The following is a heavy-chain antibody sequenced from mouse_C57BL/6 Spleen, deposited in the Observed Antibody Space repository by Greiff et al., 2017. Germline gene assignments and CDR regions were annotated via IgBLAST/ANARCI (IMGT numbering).Heavy chain of an antibody. D-gene: IGHD2-4*01. CDR1: GFNIKDYY. Sequence: VQLQQSGAELVKPGASVKLSCTASGFNIKDYYMHWVKQRTEQGLEWIGRIDPEDGETKYAPKVQGKATITADTSSNTAYLQLSSLTSEDTAVYYCARCYYDYPYFDYWGQGTTLTVSS. CDR3: ARCYYDYPYFDY. CDR2: IDPEDGET. J-gene: IGHJ2*01. V-gene: IGHV14-2*01.